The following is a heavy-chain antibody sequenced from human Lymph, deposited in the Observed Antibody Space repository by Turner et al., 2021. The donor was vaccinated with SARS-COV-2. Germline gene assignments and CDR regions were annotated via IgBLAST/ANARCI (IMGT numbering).Heavy chain of an antibody. CDR3: ARQGWLRGYFDY. Sequence: QVQLQESGPGLVKPSETLSLTCTVSGGSVTSSSYYWGWRRQPPGKGLEWIGNFYSSGSTYYNPSLKSRVTISVDTSKNQFSLKLSSVTAADTAVYYCARQGWLRGYFDYWSQGTLVTVSS. V-gene: IGHV4-39*01. J-gene: IGHJ4*02. CDR1: GGSVTSSSYY. D-gene: IGHD5-18*01. CDR2: FYSSGST.